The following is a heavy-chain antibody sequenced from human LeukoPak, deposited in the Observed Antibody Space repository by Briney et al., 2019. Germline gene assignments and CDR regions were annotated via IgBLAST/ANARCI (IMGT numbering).Heavy chain of an antibody. J-gene: IGHJ5*02. CDR2: IRSKDYGGTT. V-gene: IGHV3-49*04. Sequence: GRSLRLSCTASGFTFADFAMAWVRQAPGKGLEWVGFIRSKDYGGTTEYAASVKGRITISRDDSKNIAYLQMNGLKTEDTAVYYCSRARTGTWLDPWGQGTLVTVSS. CDR1: GFTFADFA. D-gene: IGHD6-6*01. CDR3: SRARTGTWLDP.